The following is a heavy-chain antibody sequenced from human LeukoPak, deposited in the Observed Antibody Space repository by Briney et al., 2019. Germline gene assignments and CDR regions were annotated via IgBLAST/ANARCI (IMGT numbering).Heavy chain of an antibody. CDR1: GGSISSSSYY. V-gene: IGHV4-39*01. J-gene: IGHJ6*03. D-gene: IGHD6-13*01. Sequence: PSETVSLICTVSGGSISSSSYYWGWTHQPPGKGRGWIGSIFYSGSTYYNPCLKTRVTISVNTSKTQFSLSLSSVTAADTAMYYCARHVYSSSWIYYYYYMDVWGKGSTVTVSS. CDR3: ARHVYSSSWIYYYYYMDV. CDR2: IFYSGST.